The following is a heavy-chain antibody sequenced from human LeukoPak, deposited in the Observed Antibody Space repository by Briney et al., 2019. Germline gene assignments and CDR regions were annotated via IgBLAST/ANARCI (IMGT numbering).Heavy chain of an antibody. J-gene: IGHJ5*02. V-gene: IGHV3-30*14. CDR3: ARGPHDTWGPPES. D-gene: IGHD3-9*01. CDR2: IAYEDGRNE. Sequence: HPGGSLRLSCAASGFTFRSYVMHWVRQAPGKGLEWVAAIAYEDGRNEYYADSVKGRFTISRDNSKNTVHLQMNSLRAEDTAVYYCARGPHDTWGPPESWGQGTLVTVSS. CDR1: GFTFRSYV.